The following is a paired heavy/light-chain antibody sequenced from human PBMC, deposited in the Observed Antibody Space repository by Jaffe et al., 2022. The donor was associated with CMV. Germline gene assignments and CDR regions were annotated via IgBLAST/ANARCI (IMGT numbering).Light chain of an antibody. Sequence: EIVLTQSPGTLSLSPGERATLSCWASQSFSSTYLAWYQQKPGQAPRLLIYGASTRATGVPNRFRGSGSGTDFTLTISRLEPEDIAVYYCQQYGTSPRTFGGGTKIEIK. V-gene: IGKV3-20*01. CDR2: GAS. CDR1: QSFSSTY. CDR3: QQYGTSPRT. J-gene: IGKJ4*01.
Heavy chain of an antibody. Sequence: QVQLQQWGAGLLKPSETLSLTCTVYNGSFSGHYWSWIRQPPGKGLEWIGEMNHSGGTHYNPSLRSRVTISVDTSKTQFSLKLSSVTAADTAVYYCARGPYYDFWSGYYKDAYYSDSWGQGTLVTVSS. J-gene: IGHJ4*02. CDR2: MNHSGGT. CDR3: ARGPYYDFWSGYYKDAYYSDS. CDR1: NGSFSGHY. D-gene: IGHD3-3*01. V-gene: IGHV4-34*01.